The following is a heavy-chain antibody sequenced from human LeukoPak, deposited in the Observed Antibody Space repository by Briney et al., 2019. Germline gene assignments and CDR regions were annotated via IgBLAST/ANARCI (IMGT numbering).Heavy chain of an antibody. J-gene: IGHJ3*02. CDR3: ATPYSGGYHGLDI. Sequence: SETLSLTCTVSGGSISSSRYYWGWIRQPPGKGLEWIGSIYHSGSTYYNPSLRSRVTISVDTSRNQFSLKLSSVTAADTAVYYCATPYSGGYHGLDIWGQGTMITVSS. V-gene: IGHV4-39*01. CDR2: IYHSGST. D-gene: IGHD1-26*01. CDR1: GGSISSSRYY.